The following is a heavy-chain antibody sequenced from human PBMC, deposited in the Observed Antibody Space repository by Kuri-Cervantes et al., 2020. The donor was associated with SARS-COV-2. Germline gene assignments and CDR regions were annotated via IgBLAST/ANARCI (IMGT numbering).Heavy chain of an antibody. CDR2: ISSSSSTI. CDR1: GFTFNTYS. CDR3: TSTGYDSSGYYPDY. J-gene: IGHJ4*02. V-gene: IGHV3-48*01. Sequence: GESLKISCAASGFTFNTYSMDWVRLAPGKGLEWVSYISSSSSTIYYADSVKGRFTISRDNSKNTLYLQMNSLKTEDTAVYYCTSTGYDSSGYYPDYWGQGTLVTVSS. D-gene: IGHD3-22*01.